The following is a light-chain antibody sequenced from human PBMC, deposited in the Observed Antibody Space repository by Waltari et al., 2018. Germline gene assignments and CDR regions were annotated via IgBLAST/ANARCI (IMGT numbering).Light chain of an antibody. V-gene: IGKV2-30*02. Sequence: DVVMTQSSLSLLVTLGQPAYIPCKSSQSLLHMVGNTCVKWLQQRPGQSPRRLFGKDSNQAAGVPEICSGGGAGSDFTLNISRVEAEDVGHYYCLHDTLWDTFGQGTKLEI. CDR1: QSLLHMVGNTC. CDR2: KDS. J-gene: IGKJ2*01. CDR3: LHDTLWDT.